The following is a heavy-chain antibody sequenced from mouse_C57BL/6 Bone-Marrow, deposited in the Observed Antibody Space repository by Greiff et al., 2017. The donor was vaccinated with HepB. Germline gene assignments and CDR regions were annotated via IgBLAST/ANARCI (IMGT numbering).Heavy chain of an antibody. Sequence: VQLQQSGTVLARPGASVKMSCKTSGYTFTSYWMHWVKQRPGQGLEWIGSIYPGNSDTSYNQKFKGKAKLTAVTSASTAYMELSSLTNEDSAVYYGTRCSYYYGSSYDYWGQGTTLTVSS. CDR1: GYTFTSYW. D-gene: IGHD1-1*01. V-gene: IGHV1-5*01. J-gene: IGHJ2*01. CDR2: IYPGNSDT. CDR3: TRCSYYYGSSYDY.